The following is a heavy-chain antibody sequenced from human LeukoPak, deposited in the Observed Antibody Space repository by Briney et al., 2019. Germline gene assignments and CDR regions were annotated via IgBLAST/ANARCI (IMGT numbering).Heavy chain of an antibody. Sequence: GGSLRLSCAASGFTFTGYSMNWVRQAPGKGLEWVSSISTSSSYIYYADSVKGRFTISRDNAKNSLYLQMNSLRAEDTAVYYCASRPNNWFDPWGQGTLVTVSS. J-gene: IGHJ5*02. V-gene: IGHV3-21*01. CDR2: ISTSSSYI. CDR1: GFTFTGYS. CDR3: ASRPNNWFDP.